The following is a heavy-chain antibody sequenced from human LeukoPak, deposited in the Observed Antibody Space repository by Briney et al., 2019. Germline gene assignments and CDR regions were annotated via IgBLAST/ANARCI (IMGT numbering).Heavy chain of an antibody. Sequence: ASVKVSCKASGGTFSSYAISWVRQAPGQGLEWMGGIIPIFGTANYAQKFQGRVTITADRSTSTAYMELSSLRSEDTAVYYCARDAYYYDIGAFDIWGQGTMVTVSS. D-gene: IGHD3-22*01. CDR2: IIPIFGTA. V-gene: IGHV1-69*06. CDR3: ARDAYYYDIGAFDI. J-gene: IGHJ3*02. CDR1: GGTFSSYA.